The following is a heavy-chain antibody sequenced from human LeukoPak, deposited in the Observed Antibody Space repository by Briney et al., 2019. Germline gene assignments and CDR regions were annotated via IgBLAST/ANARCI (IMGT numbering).Heavy chain of an antibody. J-gene: IGHJ6*03. D-gene: IGHD3-3*01. V-gene: IGHV5-51*01. CDR3: ARHQIRRYYDFWSGYYTGDYYYYYYMDV. CDR1: GYSFTNYW. Sequence: GESLKISCKGSGYSFTNYWIGWVRQMPGKGLEWMGIIYPGDSDTRYSPSFQGQVTISADKSISTAYLQWSSLKASDTAMYYCARHQIRRYYDFWSGYYTGDYYYYYYMDVWGKGTTVTVSS. CDR2: IYPGDSDT.